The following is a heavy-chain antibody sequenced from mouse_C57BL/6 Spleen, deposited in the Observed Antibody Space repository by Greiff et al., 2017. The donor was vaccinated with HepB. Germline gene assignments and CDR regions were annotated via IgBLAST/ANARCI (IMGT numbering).Heavy chain of an antibody. J-gene: IGHJ3*01. CDR2: IYPGEGDT. V-gene: IGHV1-80*01. Sequence: VQLQQSGAELVKPGASVKISCKASGYAFSSYWMNWVKQRPGKGLEWIGQIYPGEGDTNYNGKFKGKATLTADKSSSTAYMKLSSLTSEDSAVYSCARRGTGSFAYWGQGTLVTVSA. CDR1: GYAFSSYW. CDR3: ARRGTGSFAY. D-gene: IGHD4-1*01.